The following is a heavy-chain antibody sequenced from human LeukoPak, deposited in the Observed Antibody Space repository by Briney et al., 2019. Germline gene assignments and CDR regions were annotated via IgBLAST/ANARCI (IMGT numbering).Heavy chain of an antibody. CDR1: GYSISSGYY. D-gene: IGHD6-19*01. CDR2: IHHSGST. Sequence: SETLSLTCTVSGYSISSGYYWGWIRQPPGKGLQWIGSIHHSGSTYYNPSLKSRVTISVDTSKNQFSLKLSSVTAADTAVYYCARTSSSGPVGGYYFDYWGQGTLVTVSS. J-gene: IGHJ4*02. CDR3: ARTSSSGPVGGYYFDY. V-gene: IGHV4-38-2*02.